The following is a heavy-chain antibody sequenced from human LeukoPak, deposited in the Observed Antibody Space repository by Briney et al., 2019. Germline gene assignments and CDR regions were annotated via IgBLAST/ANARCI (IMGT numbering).Heavy chain of an antibody. CDR3: ANGYFDL. V-gene: IGHV3-30*18. CDR1: GFTFSSYA. Sequence: GGSLRLSCAASGFTFSSYAMSWVRQAPGKGLEWVAIISYDGSNKYYADSVKGRFTISRDNSKNTLYLQMNSLRAEDTAVYYCANGYFDLWGRGTLVTVSS. J-gene: IGHJ2*01. CDR2: ISYDGSNK.